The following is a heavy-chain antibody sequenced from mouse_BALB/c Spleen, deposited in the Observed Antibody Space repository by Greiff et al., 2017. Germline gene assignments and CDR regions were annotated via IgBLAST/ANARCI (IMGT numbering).Heavy chain of an antibody. J-gene: IGHJ3*01. CDR3: ARDYYGSSYLAWFAY. CDR2: ISSGGSYT. V-gene: IGHV5-9-4*01. D-gene: IGHD1-1*01. Sequence: EVKLMESGGGLVKPGGSLKLSCAASGFTFSSYAMSWVRQSPEKRLEWVAEISSGGSYTYYPDTVTGRFTISRDNAKNTLYLEMSSLRSEDTAMYYCARDYYGSSYLAWFAYWGQGTLVTVSA. CDR1: GFTFSSYA.